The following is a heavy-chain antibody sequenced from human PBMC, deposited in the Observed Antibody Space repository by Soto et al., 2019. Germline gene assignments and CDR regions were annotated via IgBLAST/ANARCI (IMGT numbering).Heavy chain of an antibody. CDR3: ARDPTVTTASPDY. Sequence: PGGSLRLSCAASGFTFSSYGMHWVRQAPGKGLEWVAVIWYDGSNKYYADSVKGRFTISRDNSKNTLYLQMNSLRAEDTAVYYCARDPTVTTASPDYWGQGTLVTVS. CDR1: GFTFSSYG. CDR2: IWYDGSNK. D-gene: IGHD4-17*01. J-gene: IGHJ4*02. V-gene: IGHV3-33*01.